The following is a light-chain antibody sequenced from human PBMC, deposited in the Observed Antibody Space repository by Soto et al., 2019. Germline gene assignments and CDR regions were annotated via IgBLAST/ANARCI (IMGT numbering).Light chain of an antibody. Sequence: QSVLTQPASVSGSPGQSITISCTGTSSDVGGYNYVSWYQHHPGKPPKLMIYEVSDRPSGVSNRFSGSKSGNTASLTISGLQAEDEADYYCNSYTSSSTLLFGGGTK. CDR1: SSDVGGYNY. V-gene: IGLV2-14*01. J-gene: IGLJ2*01. CDR2: EVS. CDR3: NSYTSSSTLL.